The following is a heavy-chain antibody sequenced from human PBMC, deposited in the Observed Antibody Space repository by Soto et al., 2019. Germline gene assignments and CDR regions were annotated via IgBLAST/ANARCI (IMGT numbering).Heavy chain of an antibody. V-gene: IGHV1-69*13. CDR2: IIPIFGTA. CDR1: GGTFSSYA. J-gene: IGHJ4*02. Sequence: GASVKVSCKASGGTFSSYAISWVRQAPGQGLEWMGGIIPIFGTANYAQKFQGRVTITADESTSTAYMELSSLRSEDTAVYYCARGDTAMVTQHYWGQGTLVTVSS. CDR3: ARGDTAMVTQHY. D-gene: IGHD5-18*01.